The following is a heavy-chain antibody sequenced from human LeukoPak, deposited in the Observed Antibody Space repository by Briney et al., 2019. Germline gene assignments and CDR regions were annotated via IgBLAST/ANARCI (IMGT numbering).Heavy chain of an antibody. V-gene: IGHV3-23*01. Sequence: PGGSLRLSCAASGFTFNGYAISWVRQAPGKGLEWVSSISGSGANTYYANSVKGRFTVYRGNSKNTLYLQVNNLRAEDTAVYYCAKHLGSHNFDYWGQGTLVTVSS. J-gene: IGHJ4*02. CDR2: ISGSGANT. CDR3: AKHLGSHNFDY. D-gene: IGHD3-10*01. CDR1: GFTFNGYA.